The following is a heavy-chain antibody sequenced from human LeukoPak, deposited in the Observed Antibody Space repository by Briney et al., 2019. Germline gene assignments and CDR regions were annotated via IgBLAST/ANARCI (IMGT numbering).Heavy chain of an antibody. V-gene: IGHV3-64D*06. J-gene: IGHJ4*02. CDR1: GFTFSSYA. CDR2: ISSNGGST. D-gene: IGHD3-10*01. Sequence: PGGSLRLSRSASGFTFSSYAMHWVRQAPGKGLEYVSAISSNGGSTYYADSVKGRFTISRDNSKNTLYLQMSSLRAEDTAVYYCVKTVYGTMVRGVITSPFDYWGQGTLVTVSS. CDR3: VKTVYGTMVRGVITSPFDY.